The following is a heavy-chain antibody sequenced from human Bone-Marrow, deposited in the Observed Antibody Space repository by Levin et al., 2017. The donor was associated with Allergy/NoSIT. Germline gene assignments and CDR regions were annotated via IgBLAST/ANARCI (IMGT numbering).Heavy chain of an antibody. J-gene: IGHJ4*02. V-gene: IGHV3-23*01. CDR1: GFPFTSHA. D-gene: IGHD6-19*01. CDR2: ISPSGDST. Sequence: PGGSLRLSCAGSGFPFTSHAMTWVRQGPGKGLEWVAGISPSGDSTYYADSVKGRFTMSRDNSKRTLYLQMHSLRVEDTAVYYCANGWGQSFECWGRGTQVTVSS. CDR3: ANGWGQSFEC.